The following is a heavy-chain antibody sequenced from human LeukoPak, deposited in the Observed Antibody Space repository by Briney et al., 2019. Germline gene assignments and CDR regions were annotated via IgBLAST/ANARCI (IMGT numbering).Heavy chain of an antibody. CDR3: ARKQGGQLVNTRRWFDP. D-gene: IGHD6-13*01. Sequence: SETLSLTCAVYGGSFSGYYWSWIRQSPGKGLEWIGEINHSGNTYYNPSLKSRVTISLDTSKSQFSLKLTSVTAADTAVYYCARKQGGQLVNTRRWFDPWGQGTLVTVSS. V-gene: IGHV4-34*01. CDR1: GGSFSGYY. J-gene: IGHJ5*02. CDR2: INHSGNT.